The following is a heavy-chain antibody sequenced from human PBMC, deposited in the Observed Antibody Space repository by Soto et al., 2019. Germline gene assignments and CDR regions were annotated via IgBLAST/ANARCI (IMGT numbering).Heavy chain of an antibody. Sequence: GASVKVSCKASGYTFTSYAIHWVRQAPGQRLEWMGWINAGNGNTKYPQKFQGRVTITRDTSASTAYMELSSLRSEDTAVYYCARDATLGYCSGGSCYSLNNWFDPWGQGTLVTVS. CDR2: INAGNGNT. CDR1: GYTFTSYA. J-gene: IGHJ5*02. D-gene: IGHD2-15*01. V-gene: IGHV1-3*01. CDR3: ARDATLGYCSGGSCYSLNNWFDP.